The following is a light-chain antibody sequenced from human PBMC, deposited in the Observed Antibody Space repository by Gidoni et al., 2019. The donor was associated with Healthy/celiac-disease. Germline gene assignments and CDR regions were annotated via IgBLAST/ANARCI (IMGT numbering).Light chain of an antibody. CDR2: DTS. V-gene: IGKV1-5*01. J-gene: IGKJ1*01. CDR1: QSICSW. Sequence: DIQMTQSPSTPSESVGARVTITCRASQSICSWLAWYYQKPGNTPKLPIYDTSSVESGVPSRFSGSGSGTEFTLTISSLQPDDFSTYYCRQYTSYWTFGQGTKVEIK. CDR3: RQYTSYWT.